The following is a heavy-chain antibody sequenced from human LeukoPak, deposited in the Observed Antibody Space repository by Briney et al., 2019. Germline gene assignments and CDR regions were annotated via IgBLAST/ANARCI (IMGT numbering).Heavy chain of an antibody. CDR3: ARPSSSWYFDY. J-gene: IGHJ4*02. V-gene: IGHV4-4*09. CDR1: GGSISSYY. Sequence: ASETLSLTCTVSGGSISSYYWSWIRQPPGKGLEWIGYIYTSGSTNYNPSLKSRVTISVDTSKNQFSLKLSSVTATDTAMYYCARPSSSWYFDYWGQGTLVTVSS. D-gene: IGHD6-13*01. CDR2: IYTSGST.